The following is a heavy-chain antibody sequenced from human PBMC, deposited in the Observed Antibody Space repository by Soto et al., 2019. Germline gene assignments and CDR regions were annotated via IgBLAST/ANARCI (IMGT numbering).Heavy chain of an antibody. CDR2: IYYSGNT. CDR1: GGSISSGDYY. V-gene: IGHV4-30-4*01. CDR3: ARLLPSGGAFDI. Sequence: SETLSLTCTVPGGSISSGDYYWSWIRQPPGKGLEWVGYIYYSGNTYYNPSLKSRITISVDTSTNHFFLKVNSVTAADTAVYYCARLLPSGGAFDIWGQGTMVTVSS. D-gene: IGHD3-16*01. J-gene: IGHJ3*02.